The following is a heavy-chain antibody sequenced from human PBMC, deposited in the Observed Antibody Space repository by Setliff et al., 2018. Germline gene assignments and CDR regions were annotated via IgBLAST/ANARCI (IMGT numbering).Heavy chain of an antibody. D-gene: IGHD2-21*02. CDR1: GESFSGHY. V-gene: IGHV4-34*01. CDR3: ARGFDVCGGGACYTDGPYYFDS. Sequence: KTSETLSLTCAVYGESFSGHYWSWIRQPPGKGLEWIGEINHSGSTNYNPSLKSRVTISVDTSKNQFSLKLSSVAAADTAVYNCARGFDVCGGGACYTDGPYYFDSWGQGTLVTVSS. J-gene: IGHJ4*02. CDR2: INHSGST.